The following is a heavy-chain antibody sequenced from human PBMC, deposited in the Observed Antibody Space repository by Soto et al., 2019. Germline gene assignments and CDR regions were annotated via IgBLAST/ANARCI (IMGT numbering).Heavy chain of an antibody. CDR3: AAGRGWTSDF. Sequence: EVQLVESGGGLVQPGGSLRLSCVASGFSFDDYWMTWVRQAPGRGPEWVANIEKDGGERNYVDSVKGRFSVSRDNAKRSLFLQMDGLRAEDTAVYYWAAGRGWTSDFWGQGTHVIVSA. CDR2: IEKDGGER. CDR1: GFSFDDYW. D-gene: IGHD3-3*01. V-gene: IGHV3-7*05. J-gene: IGHJ4*01.